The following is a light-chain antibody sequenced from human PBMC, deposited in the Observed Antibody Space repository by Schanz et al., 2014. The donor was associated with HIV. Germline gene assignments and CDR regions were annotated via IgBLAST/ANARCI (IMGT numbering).Light chain of an antibody. V-gene: IGKV3-20*01. CDR3: QQYGSSPRT. CDR1: HIVNNRY. Sequence: EIVLTQSPGTLSLSPGERASLSCRASHIVNNRYFAWYKQEHGQPPRLLIYGASSRATGIPDRFSGSGSGTDFTLTISRLEPEDFAVYYCQQYGSSPRTFGQGTKVEIK. CDR2: GAS. J-gene: IGKJ1*01.